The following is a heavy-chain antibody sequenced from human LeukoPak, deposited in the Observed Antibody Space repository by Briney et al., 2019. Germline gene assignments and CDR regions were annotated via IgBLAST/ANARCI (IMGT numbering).Heavy chain of an antibody. V-gene: IGHV4-34*01. CDR2: INHSGST. CDR3: ASGPSYYHFGMDV. Sequence: SETLSLTCAVYGGSFSGYYWSWIRQPPGKGLEWIGEINHSGSTNYNPSLKSRVTISVDTSKNQFSLKLSSVTAADTAVYYCASGPSYYHFGMDVLGQRATVSV. CDR1: GGSFSGYY. J-gene: IGHJ6*01.